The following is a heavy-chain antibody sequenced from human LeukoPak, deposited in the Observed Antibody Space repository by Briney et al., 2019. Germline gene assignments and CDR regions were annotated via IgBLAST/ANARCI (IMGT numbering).Heavy chain of an antibody. CDR1: GYAFTGYY. Sequence: ASVKVSCKASGYAFTGYYMHWVRQAPGQGLEWMGWINPNSGGTNYAQKFQGRVTMTRDTSISTAYMELSRLRSDDTAVYYCARGITGDVGYDYWGQGTLVTVSS. V-gene: IGHV1-2*02. J-gene: IGHJ4*02. CDR2: INPNSGGT. D-gene: IGHD1-20*01. CDR3: ARGITGDVGYDY.